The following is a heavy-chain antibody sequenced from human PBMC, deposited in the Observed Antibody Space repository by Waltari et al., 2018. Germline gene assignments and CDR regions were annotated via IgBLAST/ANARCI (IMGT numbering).Heavy chain of an antibody. J-gene: IGHJ6*02. CDR1: GYTFTSYA. D-gene: IGHD3-3*01. CDR2: INAGNGNT. CDR3: ASQYYDFWSGYYYYYGMDV. Sequence: QVQLVQSGAEVKKPGASVKVSCKASGYTFTSYAMHWVRQAPGQRLEWMGWINAGNGNTKYSQKCQGRVTITRDTSASTAYMELSSLRSEDTAVYYCASQYYDFWSGYYYYYGMDVWGQGTTVTVSS. V-gene: IGHV1-3*01.